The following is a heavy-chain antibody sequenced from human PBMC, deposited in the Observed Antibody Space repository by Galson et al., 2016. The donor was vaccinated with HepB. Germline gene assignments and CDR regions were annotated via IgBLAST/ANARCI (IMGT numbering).Heavy chain of an antibody. CDR1: GFTFSTYN. D-gene: IGHD1-26*01. V-gene: IGHV3-21*01. Sequence: SLRLSCAASGFTFSTYNMNWVRQAPGKGLEWVSSISYNIYYADSVRGRFTISRDNAKNSLFLQMNNLRAEDTAVYYCVNLGTTRTWGQGTQVTVSS. J-gene: IGHJ5*02. CDR3: VNLGTTRT. CDR2: ISYNI.